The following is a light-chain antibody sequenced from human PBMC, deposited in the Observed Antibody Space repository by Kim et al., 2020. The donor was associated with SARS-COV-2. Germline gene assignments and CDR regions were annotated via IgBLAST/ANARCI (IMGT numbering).Light chain of an antibody. J-gene: IGLJ3*02. CDR2: YDS. CDR1: NIGSKS. CDR3: QVWDSSSDHWV. Sequence: SYELTQPPSVSVAPGKTDRITCGGNNIGSKSVHWYQQKPGQAPVLVIYYDSDRPSGIPERFSGSNSGNTATLTISRVEAGDEADYYCQVWDSSSDHWVFGGGTQLTVL. V-gene: IGLV3-21*04.